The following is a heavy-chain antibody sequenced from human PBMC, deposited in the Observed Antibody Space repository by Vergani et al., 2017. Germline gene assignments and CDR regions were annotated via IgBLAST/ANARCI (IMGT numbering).Heavy chain of an antibody. CDR2: VSWNSDNI. Sequence: EVHLVESGGGLVQPGRSLRLSCVASGGNIDFSAMHWVRQAPGKGLEWVSGVSWNSDNIQYADSVKGRFTISRDNAKNSLYLQVNSLRAEDTALYYCARGANFVLEPAGMAFDMWGQGTMVTVSS. CDR1: GGNIDFSA. V-gene: IGHV3-9*01. J-gene: IGHJ3*02. D-gene: IGHD2-2*01. CDR3: ARGANFVLEPAGMAFDM.